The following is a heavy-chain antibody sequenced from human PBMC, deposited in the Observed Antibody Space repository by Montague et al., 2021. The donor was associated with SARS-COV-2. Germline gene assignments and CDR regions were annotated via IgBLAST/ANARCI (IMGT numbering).Heavy chain of an antibody. CDR1: GESFSSED. CDR3: ARGLRGHCIRTCYYL. Sequence: SETLSLTCADYGESFSSEDWSWTGEHPAKGQARLGEISHSGNNKKNPSLKSRVYMSLDTSRNEYSLKLTSVAAADTAVYYCARGLRGHCIRTCYYLWGQGTLVTVSS. V-gene: IGHV4-34*01. J-gene: IGHJ4*02. D-gene: IGHD2-2*01. CDR2: ISHSGNN.